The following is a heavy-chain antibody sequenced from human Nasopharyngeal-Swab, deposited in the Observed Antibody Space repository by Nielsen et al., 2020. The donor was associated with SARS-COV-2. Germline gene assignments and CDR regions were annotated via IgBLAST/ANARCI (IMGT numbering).Heavy chain of an antibody. J-gene: IGHJ4*02. CDR3: AREGGIAYY. Sequence: GESLKISCAASGFTFSSYSMNWVRQAPGKGLEWVSYISSSGSTTYYADSVKGRFTISRDNAKNSLYLQMNSLRAEDTAVYYCAREGGIAYYWGQGTLVTVSS. D-gene: IGHD6-13*01. CDR1: GFTFSSYS. V-gene: IGHV3-48*04. CDR2: ISSSGSTT.